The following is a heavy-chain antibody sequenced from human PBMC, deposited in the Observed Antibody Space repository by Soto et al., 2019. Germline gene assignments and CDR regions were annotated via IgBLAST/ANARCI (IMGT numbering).Heavy chain of an antibody. V-gene: IGHV1-18*01. D-gene: IGHD6-19*01. J-gene: IGHJ3*02. CDR1: GYTFTSYG. CDR2: ISAYNGNT. CDR3: ARDSGIAVAGTASDAFDI. Sequence: ASVKVSCKASGYTFTSYGISWVRQAPGQGLEWMGWISAYNGNTNYAQKLQGRVTMTTGTSTSTAYMELRSLRSDDTAVYYCARDSGIAVAGTASDAFDIWGQGTMVTVSS.